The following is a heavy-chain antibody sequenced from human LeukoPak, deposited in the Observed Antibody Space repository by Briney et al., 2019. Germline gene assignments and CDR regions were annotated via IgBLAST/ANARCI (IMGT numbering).Heavy chain of an antibody. Sequence: SETLSLTCTVSGYSISSGYYWGWIRQPPGKGLEWIGSIYHSGSTYYNPSLKSRVTISVDTSKNQFSLKLSSVTAADTAVYYCARGLSVVAGFDYWGQGTLVTVSS. D-gene: IGHD3-22*01. CDR2: IYHSGST. CDR1: GYSISSGYY. J-gene: IGHJ4*02. V-gene: IGHV4-38-2*02. CDR3: ARGLSVVAGFDY.